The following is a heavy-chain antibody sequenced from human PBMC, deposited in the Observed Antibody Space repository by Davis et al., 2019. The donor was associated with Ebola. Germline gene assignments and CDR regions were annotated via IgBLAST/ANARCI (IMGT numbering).Heavy chain of an antibody. Sequence: GGSLRLSCAASGFTFSSYAMSWVRQAPGKGLEWVSAISGSSGSTYYADSVKGRFTISRDNSKNTLYLQMNSLRAEDTAVYYCARDQHSNYFYYGMDVWGQGTTVTVSS. CDR2: ISGSSGST. D-gene: IGHD4-11*01. J-gene: IGHJ6*02. CDR3: ARDQHSNYFYYGMDV. CDR1: GFTFSSYA. V-gene: IGHV3-23*01.